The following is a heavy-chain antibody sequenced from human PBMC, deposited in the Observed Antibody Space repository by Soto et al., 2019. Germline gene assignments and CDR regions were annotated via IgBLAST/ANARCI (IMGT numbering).Heavy chain of an antibody. D-gene: IGHD6-13*01. CDR1: GFTFRSYA. V-gene: IGHV3-30*01. Sequence: QVQLVESGGGVVQPGRSLRLSGAASGFTFRSYAMDWVRQAPGKGLEWVAVISYDGTNKYYADSVKGRFTISRDNSKNTLSLQMYSMRPEDTAVYYCARGDSNSWSDFWGQGTLVAVSS. CDR2: ISYDGTNK. J-gene: IGHJ4*02. CDR3: ARGDSNSWSDF.